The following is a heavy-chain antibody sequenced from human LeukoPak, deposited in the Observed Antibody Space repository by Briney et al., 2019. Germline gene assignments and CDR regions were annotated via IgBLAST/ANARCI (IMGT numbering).Heavy chain of an antibody. CDR3: ARVGTRTEALAGNRNNWFDP. V-gene: IGHV7-4-1*02. CDR2: INTNTGNP. J-gene: IGHJ5*02. CDR1: GYTFTSYA. Sequence: ASVKVSCKASGYTFTSYAMNWVRQAPGQGLEWMGWINTNTGNPTYAQGFTGRFVFSLDTSVSTAYLQISSLKAEDTAVYYCARVGTRTEALAGNRNNWFDPWGQGTLVTVSS. D-gene: IGHD6-19*01.